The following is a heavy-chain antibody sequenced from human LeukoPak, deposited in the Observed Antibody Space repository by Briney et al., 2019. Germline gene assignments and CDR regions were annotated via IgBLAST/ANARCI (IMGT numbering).Heavy chain of an antibody. Sequence: PGGSLRHSCAASGFTVSSNYMSWVRQAPGKGLEWVSVIYSGGSTYYADSVKGRFTISRDNSKNTLYLQMNSLRAEDTAVYYCARALYYYDSSGYIDYWGQGTLVTVSS. V-gene: IGHV3-53*01. CDR1: GFTVSSNY. D-gene: IGHD3-22*01. CDR3: ARALYYYDSSGYIDY. J-gene: IGHJ4*02. CDR2: IYSGGST.